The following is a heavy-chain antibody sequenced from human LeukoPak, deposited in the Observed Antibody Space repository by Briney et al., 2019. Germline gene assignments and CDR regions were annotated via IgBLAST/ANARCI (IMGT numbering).Heavy chain of an antibody. CDR1: GYTFTSYY. J-gene: IGHJ6*04. Sequence: ASVKVSCKASGYTFTSYYMHWVRQAPGQGLEWMGIINPSGGSTSYAQKFQGRVTMTRDTSTSTVYMELSSLRSEDTAVYYCAREGRYFDWPGDYYYGMDVWGKGTTATVSS. CDR3: AREGRYFDWPGDYYYGMDV. V-gene: IGHV1-46*01. CDR2: INPSGGST. D-gene: IGHD3-9*01.